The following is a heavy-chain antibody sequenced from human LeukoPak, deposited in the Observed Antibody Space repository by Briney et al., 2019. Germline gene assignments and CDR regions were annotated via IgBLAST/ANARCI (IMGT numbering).Heavy chain of an antibody. D-gene: IGHD3-10*01. CDR2: ISYDGSNK. CDR1: GFTFSSYG. CDR3: AKGSYSGVDSDFDG. V-gene: IGHV3-30*18. J-gene: IGHJ4*02. Sequence: GRSLRLSCAASGFTFSSYGMHWVRQAPGKGLEWVAVISYDGSNKYYADSVKGRFTISRDNSKNTLYLQMNSLRAEDTAVYYCAKGSYSGVDSDFDGWGQGTLVSVSS.